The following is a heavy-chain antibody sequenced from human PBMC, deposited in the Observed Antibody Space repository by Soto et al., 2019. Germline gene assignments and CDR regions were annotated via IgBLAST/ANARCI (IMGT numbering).Heavy chain of an antibody. CDR3: ARCGTIVGATTRPNGPFDP. D-gene: IGHD1-26*01. CDR1: GGTFRSYA. J-gene: IGHJ5*02. Sequence: VASVKVSCKASGGTFRSYAISWVRQAPGQGLEWMGGIIPIFGTANYAQKFQGRVTITADKATSTAYMELSSLRSEDTAVYYCARCGTIVGATTRPNGPFDPWGQGTLVTVSS. CDR2: IIPIFGTA. V-gene: IGHV1-69*06.